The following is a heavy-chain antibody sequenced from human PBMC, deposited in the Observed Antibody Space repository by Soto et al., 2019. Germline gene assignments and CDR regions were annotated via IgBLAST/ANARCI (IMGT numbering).Heavy chain of an antibody. D-gene: IGHD3-16*02. V-gene: IGHV3-23*01. CDR2: ISGSGGST. CDR3: AKDPRPMITFGGVIVYYGMDV. Sequence: GGSLRLSCAASGFTFSSYAMSWFRQAPGKGLEWVSAISGSGGSTYYADSVKGRFTISRDKSKNTLYLQMNSLRAEDTAVYYCAKDPRPMITFGGVIVYYGMDVWGQGTTVTVSS. J-gene: IGHJ6*02. CDR1: GFTFSSYA.